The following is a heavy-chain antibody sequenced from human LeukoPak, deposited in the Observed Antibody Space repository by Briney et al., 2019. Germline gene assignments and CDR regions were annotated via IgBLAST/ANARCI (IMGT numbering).Heavy chain of an antibody. V-gene: IGHV4-34*01. D-gene: IGHD4-17*01. J-gene: IGHJ4*02. Sequence: SETLSLTCAVYGGSFSGYYWSWIRQPPGKGLEWIGEINHSGSTNYNPSLKSRVTISVDTSKNQFSLKLSSVTAADTAVYYCARGRSDGDYLGYPTFDYWGQGTLVTVSS. CDR2: INHSGST. CDR3: ARGRSDGDYLGYPTFDY. CDR1: GGSFSGYY.